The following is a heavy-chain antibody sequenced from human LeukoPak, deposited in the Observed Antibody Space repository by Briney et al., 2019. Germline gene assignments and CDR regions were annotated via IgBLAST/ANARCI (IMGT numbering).Heavy chain of an antibody. D-gene: IGHD3-9*01. Sequence: ASVKVSCKASGYTFTSYGISWVRQAPGQGLEWMGWISAYNGNTNYAQKLQGRVTMTTDTSTSTAYMELRSLRSDDTAVYYCARDPYDILTGPLYYFDYWGQGTLATVSS. CDR1: GYTFTSYG. CDR2: ISAYNGNT. J-gene: IGHJ4*02. V-gene: IGHV1-18*01. CDR3: ARDPYDILTGPLYYFDY.